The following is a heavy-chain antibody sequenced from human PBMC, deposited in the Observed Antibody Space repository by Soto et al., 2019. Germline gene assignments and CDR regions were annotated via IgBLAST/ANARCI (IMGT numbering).Heavy chain of an antibody. CDR1: GGSISSGGYS. Sequence: SETLSLTCAVSGGSISSGGYSWSWIRQPPGQGLEWIGYLYYGGTTYSNPSLKSRVSISGDWSKNQFSLKLNSVTAADTAVYYCARAGTSMRLFDYWGQGTLVTVSS. CDR3: ARAGTSMRLFDY. D-gene: IGHD5-18*01. J-gene: IGHJ4*02. V-gene: IGHV4-30-2*01. CDR2: LYYGGTT.